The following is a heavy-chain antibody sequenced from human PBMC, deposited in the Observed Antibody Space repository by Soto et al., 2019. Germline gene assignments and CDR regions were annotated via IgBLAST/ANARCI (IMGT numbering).Heavy chain of an antibody. CDR2: IYYSGST. Sequence: SETLSLICTVSGGSISSTSYYWGWIRQPPGKGLEWIGSIYYSGSTYYNPSLKSRATISVDTSQNQFSLKLSSVTAADTAVYYCGRSYYFWSGRYYYMDVWGKGTTVTVSS. CDR1: GGSISSTSYY. J-gene: IGHJ6*03. V-gene: IGHV4-39*01. D-gene: IGHD3-3*01. CDR3: GRSYYFWSGRYYYMDV.